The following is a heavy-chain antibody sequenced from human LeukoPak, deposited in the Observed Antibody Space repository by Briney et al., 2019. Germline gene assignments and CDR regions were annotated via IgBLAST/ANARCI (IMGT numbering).Heavy chain of an antibody. V-gene: IGHV1-8*01. CDR1: GHTFTSYD. CDR2: MNPDSGNT. Sequence: AASVKVSCKASGHTFTSYDINWVRQATGQGLEWMGWMNPDSGNTGYAQKFQGRVTMTRNPSISTAYMELSSLTSEDTAVYYCARRIAAAGVGIVYWGQGTLGTVSS. D-gene: IGHD6-13*01. CDR3: ARRIAAAGVGIVY. J-gene: IGHJ4*02.